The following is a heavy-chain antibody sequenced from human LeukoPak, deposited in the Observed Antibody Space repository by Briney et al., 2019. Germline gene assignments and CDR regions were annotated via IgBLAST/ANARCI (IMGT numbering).Heavy chain of an antibody. Sequence: SETLSLTCTVPGGSISSYYWSWIRQPAGKGLEWIGRFYSGGSTDYNPSLKSRVTMSVDTSKNQFSLELSSVTAADTAVYYCARVYSGYDLPGSLANYYFAYWGQGTLVTVSS. CDR2: FYSGGST. CDR3: ARVYSGYDLPGSLANYYFAY. V-gene: IGHV4-4*07. J-gene: IGHJ4*02. D-gene: IGHD5-12*01. CDR1: GGSISSYY.